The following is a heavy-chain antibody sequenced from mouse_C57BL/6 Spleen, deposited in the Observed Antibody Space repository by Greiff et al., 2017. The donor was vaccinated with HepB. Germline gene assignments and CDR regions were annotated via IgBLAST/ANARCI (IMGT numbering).Heavy chain of an antibody. CDR2: ISSGSSTI. CDR3: ARRGNYYGSSYLYYAMDY. CDR1: GFTFSDYG. V-gene: IGHV5-17*01. Sequence: EVKLVESGGGLVKPGGSLKLSCAASGFTFSDYGMHWVRQAPEKGLEWVAYISSGSSTIYYADTVKGRFTISRDNAKNTLFLQMTSLRSEDTAMFYCARRGNYYGSSYLYYAMDYWGQGTSVTVSS. D-gene: IGHD1-1*01. J-gene: IGHJ4*01.